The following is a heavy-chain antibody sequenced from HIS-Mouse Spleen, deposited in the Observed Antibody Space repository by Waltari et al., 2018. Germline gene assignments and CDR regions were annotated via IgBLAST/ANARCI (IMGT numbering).Heavy chain of an antibody. CDR1: GGSISSGGYY. CDR3: ASVDYYDSSGYTLYFQH. CDR2: IYYSGST. D-gene: IGHD3-22*01. V-gene: IGHV4-31*03. Sequence: QVQLQESGPGLVKPSQTLSLTCTVSGGSISSGGYYWSWIRQHPGKGLEWIGYIYYSGSTYYNPSLKSRVTISVDTSKNQFSLKLSSVTAADTAVYYCASVDYYDSSGYTLYFQHWGQGTLVTVSS. J-gene: IGHJ1*01.